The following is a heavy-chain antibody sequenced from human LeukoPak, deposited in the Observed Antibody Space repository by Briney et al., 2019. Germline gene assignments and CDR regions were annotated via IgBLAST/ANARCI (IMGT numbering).Heavy chain of an antibody. CDR3: AGDFWDSGISAGGFDY. CDR2: INPNSGGT. J-gene: IGHJ4*02. Sequence: GASVKVSCKASGYTFTGYYMRWVRQAPGQGLEWMGWINPNSGGTNYAQKFQGRVTMTRDTSISTAYMELRTLRPDDTAVYYCAGDFWDSGISAGGFDYWGQGTLVTVSS. CDR1: GYTFTGYY. D-gene: IGHD1-26*01. V-gene: IGHV1-2*02.